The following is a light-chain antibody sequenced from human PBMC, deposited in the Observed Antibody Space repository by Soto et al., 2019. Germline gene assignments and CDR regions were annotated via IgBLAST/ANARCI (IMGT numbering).Light chain of an antibody. J-gene: IGKJ2*01. V-gene: IGKV3-20*01. CDR1: QSVRSNY. Sequence: EMVLMQSPGTLSLSPGERATLSCRASQSVRSNYLAWYQQKPGQAPRLLIYGASSRATGIPDRFGGSGSGTDFSLTISRLEPEGFAVYYCQHYGSSAYTFGQGTTLEIK. CDR3: QHYGSSAYT. CDR2: GAS.